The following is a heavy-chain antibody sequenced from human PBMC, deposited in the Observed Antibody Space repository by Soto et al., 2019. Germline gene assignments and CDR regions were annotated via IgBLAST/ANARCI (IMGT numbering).Heavy chain of an antibody. V-gene: IGHV4-34*01. Sequence: PSETLSLTCAVYGGSFSGYYWSWIRQPPGKGLEWIGEITHSGSTNYNPSLKSRVTISLDTSKNQFSLKLSSVTAADTTVYYCARGYQDCSGGSCYGSWGQGTLVTVSS. CDR3: ARGYQDCSGGSCYGS. D-gene: IGHD2-15*01. CDR2: ITHSGST. CDR1: GGSFSGYY. J-gene: IGHJ5*02.